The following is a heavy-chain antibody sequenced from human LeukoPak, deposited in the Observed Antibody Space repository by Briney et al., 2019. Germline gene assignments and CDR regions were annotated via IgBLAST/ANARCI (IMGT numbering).Heavy chain of an antibody. D-gene: IGHD6-19*01. J-gene: IGHJ4*02. Sequence: GGSLRLSCAASGFTFDDYAMHWVRQAPGKGLEWVSLISGDGGSTYYADSVKGRFTISRDNAKNTLYLQMNSLRAEDTAVYYCASRIAVAGTGRPNYWGQGTLVTVSS. CDR2: ISGDGGST. V-gene: IGHV3-43*02. CDR1: GFTFDDYA. CDR3: ASRIAVAGTGRPNY.